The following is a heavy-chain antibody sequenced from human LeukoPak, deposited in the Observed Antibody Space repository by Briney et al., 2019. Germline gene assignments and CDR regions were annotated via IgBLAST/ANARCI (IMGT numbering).Heavy chain of an antibody. Sequence: ASVKVSCKASGYTFTGYYMHWVRQAPGQGLEWMGWINPNSGGTNYTQKFQGRVTMTRGTSISTAYMELSRLRSDDTAVYYCARGLQWGVGAGYWGQGTLVTVSS. J-gene: IGHJ4*02. D-gene: IGHD1-26*01. CDR2: INPNSGGT. V-gene: IGHV1-2*02. CDR1: GYTFTGYY. CDR3: ARGLQWGVGAGY.